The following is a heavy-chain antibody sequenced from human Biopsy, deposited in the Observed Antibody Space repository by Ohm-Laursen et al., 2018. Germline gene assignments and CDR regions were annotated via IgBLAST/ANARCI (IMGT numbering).Heavy chain of an antibody. D-gene: IGHD2-21*02. CDR2: FDPEEGQR. Sequence: GASVKVSCKVSGDRFTEFPIHWVRQAPGKGLEWMGGFDPEEGQRTYAQKFQGRLTMTEDTSADTAYMELRGLRSEDAAVYYCAADSENCGGDCYIYWGQGTQVTVSS. CDR3: AADSENCGGDCYIY. V-gene: IGHV1-24*01. CDR1: GDRFTEFP. J-gene: IGHJ4*02.